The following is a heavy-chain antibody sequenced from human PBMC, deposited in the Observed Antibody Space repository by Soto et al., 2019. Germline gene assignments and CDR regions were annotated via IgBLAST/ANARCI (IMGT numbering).Heavy chain of an antibody. CDR3: PRKTRGTTYDGSYYFAMDV. D-gene: IGHD3-3*01. CDR1: GGSFSGYF. CDR2: INHSGTT. J-gene: IGHJ6*04. V-gene: IGHV4-34*01. Sequence: SETLSLTCAVYGGSFSGYFWSWVRQSPGKGLEWVGEINHSGTTNYNPSLKSRVTMSVDTSKNQFSLNLSSLTAADTAVFYCPRKTRGTTYDGSYYFAMDVWGEGTTVTLSS.